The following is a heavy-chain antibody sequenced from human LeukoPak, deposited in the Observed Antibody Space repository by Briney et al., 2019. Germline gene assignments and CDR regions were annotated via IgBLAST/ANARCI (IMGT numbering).Heavy chain of an antibody. CDR2: IYYSGST. CDR3: ARVGVGYFDSSDYYRPDAFDI. V-gene: IGHV4-59*01. CDR1: GDSISSYY. Sequence: SETLSLTCTVSGDSISSYYWSWLRQPPGKGLEWIGYIYYSGSTNYNPSLKSRVTISVDTSKNQFSLKLSSVTAADTAVYYCARVGVGYFDSSDYYRPDAFDIWGQGTMVTVSS. D-gene: IGHD3-22*01. J-gene: IGHJ3*02.